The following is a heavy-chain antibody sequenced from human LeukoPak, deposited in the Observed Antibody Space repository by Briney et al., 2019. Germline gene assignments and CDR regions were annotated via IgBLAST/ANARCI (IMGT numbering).Heavy chain of an antibody. Sequence: GGSLRLSCAASGFTFSSYAMHWVRQAPGKGLEWVAVISYDGSNKYYADSVKGRFTISRDNSKNTLYLQMNSLRAEDTAVYYCARDLEQQLVCADYWGQGTLVTVSS. D-gene: IGHD6-13*01. CDR2: ISYDGSNK. V-gene: IGHV3-30-3*01. CDR3: ARDLEQQLVCADY. J-gene: IGHJ4*02. CDR1: GFTFSSYA.